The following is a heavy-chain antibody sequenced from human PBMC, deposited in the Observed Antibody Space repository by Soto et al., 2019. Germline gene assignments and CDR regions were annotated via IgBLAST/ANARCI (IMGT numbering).Heavy chain of an antibody. CDR3: ARALGNIVVVVAATTDAFDI. CDR2: ISSSGSTI. V-gene: IGHV3-11*01. CDR1: GFTFSAYY. Sequence: QVQLVESGGGLVKPGGSLRLSCAASGFTFSAYYMSWLRQAPGKGLEWVSYISSSGSTIYYADSVKGRFTISRDNAKNSLYLQMNSLRAEDTAVYYCARALGNIVVVVAATTDAFDIWGKGTMVTVSS. D-gene: IGHD2-15*01. J-gene: IGHJ3*02.